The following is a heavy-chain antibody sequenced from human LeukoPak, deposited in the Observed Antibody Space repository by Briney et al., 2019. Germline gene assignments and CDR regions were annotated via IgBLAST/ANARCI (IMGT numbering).Heavy chain of an antibody. J-gene: IGHJ4*02. CDR2: ISYDGSNK. Sequence: GGSLRLSCAASGFTFSSYAMHWVRQAPGKGLEWVAVISYDGSNKYYADSVKGRFTISRDNSKKTLYLQMNSLRAEDTAVYYCAKSLGIYCSGGSCSGGIDWWGQGTLVAVSS. D-gene: IGHD2-15*01. CDR1: GFTFSSYA. CDR3: AKSLGIYCSGGSCSGGIDW. V-gene: IGHV3-30-3*01.